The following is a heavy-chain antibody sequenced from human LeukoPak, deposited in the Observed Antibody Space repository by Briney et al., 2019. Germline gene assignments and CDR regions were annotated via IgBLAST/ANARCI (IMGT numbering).Heavy chain of an antibody. CDR1: GYTFTGYY. CDR2: INPNSGGT. D-gene: IGHD1-26*01. J-gene: IGHJ4*02. CDR3: ARWRLVGATRVFDY. V-gene: IGHV1-2*06. Sequence: WASVKVSCKASGYTFTGYYMHWVRQAPGQGLEWMGRINPNSGGTNYAQKFQGRVTMTRDTSISTAYMELSRLRSDDTAVYYCARWRLVGATRVFDYWRQGTLVTVSS.